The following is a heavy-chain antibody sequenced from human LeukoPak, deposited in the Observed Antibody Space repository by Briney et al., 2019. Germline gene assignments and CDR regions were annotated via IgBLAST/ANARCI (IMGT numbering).Heavy chain of an antibody. CDR2: IYYSGST. J-gene: IGHJ4*02. CDR1: GGSISSGGYY. CDR3: ATFPPYYYDSSGYSAPPRDY. V-gene: IGHV4-31*03. Sequence: SETLSLTCTVSGGSISSGGYYWSWIRQHPGKGLEWIGYIYYSGSTYYNPSLKSRVTISVDTSKNQFSLKLSSVTAADTAVYYCATFPPYYYDSSGYSAPPRDYWGQGTLVTVSS. D-gene: IGHD3-22*01.